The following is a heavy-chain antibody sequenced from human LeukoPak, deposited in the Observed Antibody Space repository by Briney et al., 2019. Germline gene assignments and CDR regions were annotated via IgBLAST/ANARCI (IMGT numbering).Heavy chain of an antibody. CDR2: IIPIFGTA. Sequence: SVKVSCKASGGTFSNYAISWVRQAPGQGLEWMGGIIPIFGTANYAQKFQGRVTITADESTSTAYMELSSLRSEDTAVYYCARSSRRDGYNYHYWGQGTLVTVSS. J-gene: IGHJ4*02. D-gene: IGHD5-24*01. CDR1: GGTFSNYA. CDR3: ARSSRRDGYNYHY. V-gene: IGHV1-69*13.